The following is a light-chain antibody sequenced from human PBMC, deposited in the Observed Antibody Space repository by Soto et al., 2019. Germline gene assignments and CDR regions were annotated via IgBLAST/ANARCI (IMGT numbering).Light chain of an antibody. V-gene: IGKV2-28*01. Sequence: DVVMTQTPLSLSVAPGQPASISCKSSQSLLDSNGYNYLDWYLQKPGQSPQVLIYLGSNRASGVPDRFSGSGSGTDFTLKISRVEAEDVGVYYCMQALQTPLTFGGGTKVDI. CDR1: QSLLDSNGYNY. J-gene: IGKJ4*01. CDR2: LGS. CDR3: MQALQTPLT.